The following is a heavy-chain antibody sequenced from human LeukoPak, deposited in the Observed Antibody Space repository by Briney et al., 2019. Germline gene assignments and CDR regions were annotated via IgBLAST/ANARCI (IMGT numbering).Heavy chain of an antibody. V-gene: IGHV3-23*01. CDR1: GLTFSSSV. D-gene: IGHD5/OR15-5a*01. CDR3: AKVDLSAVYD. CDR2: ISGSSGST. Sequence: GGSLRLSCAAPGLTFSSSVMTWVGKAPGKGLDWVSAISGSSGSTYYADSVKGRFTISKDNSKNTLYLQMNSLRAEDTALYFCAKVDLSAVYDWGQGTLVTVSS. J-gene: IGHJ4*02.